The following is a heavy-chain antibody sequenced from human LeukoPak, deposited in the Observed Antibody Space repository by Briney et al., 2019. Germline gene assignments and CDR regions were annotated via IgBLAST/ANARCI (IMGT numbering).Heavy chain of an antibody. V-gene: IGHV1-69*05. J-gene: IGHJ4*02. D-gene: IGHD6-13*01. CDR3: AKNKYSSSWYKFDY. CDR2: IIPIFGTA. Sequence: ASVKVSCKASGGTFSSYAISWVRQAPGQGLEWMGGIIPIFGTANYAQKFQGRVTITTDESTSTAYMELSSLRSEDTAVYYCAKNKYSSSWYKFDYWGQGTLVTVSS. CDR1: GGTFSSYA.